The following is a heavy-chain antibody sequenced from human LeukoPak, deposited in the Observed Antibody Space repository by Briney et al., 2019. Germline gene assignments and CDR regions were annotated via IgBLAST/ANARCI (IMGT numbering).Heavy chain of an antibody. CDR2: IIPIFGTA. D-gene: IGHD4-17*01. CDR3: ARGHGLRGDYGRVY. Sequence: SVKVSCKASGGTFSSYAISWVRQAPGQGLEWMGGIIPIFGTANYAQKFQGRVTITRDTSASTAYMELSSLRSEDTAVYYCARGHGLRGDYGRVYWGQGTLVTVSS. CDR1: GGTFSSYA. J-gene: IGHJ4*02. V-gene: IGHV1-69*05.